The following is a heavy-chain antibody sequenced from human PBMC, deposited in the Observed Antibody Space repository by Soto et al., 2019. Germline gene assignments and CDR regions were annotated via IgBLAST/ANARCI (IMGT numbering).Heavy chain of an antibody. CDR2: IYYSGST. V-gene: IGHV4-61*01. J-gene: IGHJ4*02. CDR3: ARCFGVWGSYRYFDY. Sequence: PSETLSLTCTVSGGSVSSGSYYWSWIRQPPGKGLEWIGYIYYSGSTNYSPSLKSRVTISVDTSKNQFSLKLSSVTAADTAVYYCARCFGVWGSYRYFDYWGQGTLVTVSS. CDR1: GGSVSSGSYY. D-gene: IGHD3-16*02.